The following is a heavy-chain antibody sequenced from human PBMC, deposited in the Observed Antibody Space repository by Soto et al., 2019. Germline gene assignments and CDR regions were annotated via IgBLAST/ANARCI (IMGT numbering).Heavy chain of an antibody. CDR1: GGSISSSSYY. CDR3: ARRGRGEDAFDI. V-gene: IGHV4-39*01. Sequence: QLQLQESGPGLVKPSETLSLTCTVSGGSISSSSYYWGWIRQPPGKGLEWIGSIYYSGSTYYNPSLKRRATISEGTSKTKFSLKLSSVPAADTAVYYCARRGRGEDAFDIWGQGTMVTVSS. CDR2: IYYSGST. J-gene: IGHJ3*02. D-gene: IGHD3-10*01.